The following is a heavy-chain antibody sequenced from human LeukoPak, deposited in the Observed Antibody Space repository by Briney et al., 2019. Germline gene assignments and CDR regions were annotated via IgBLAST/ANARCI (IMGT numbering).Heavy chain of an antibody. Sequence: PGGSLRLSCAASGFAFSSYGMYWVRQAPGKGLEWIAYIRFDGGTKYYADSVKGRFTISRDDAKKSLYLQMNSLRVEDTAIYYCARQSSGIAATDKIDYWGQGTLVTVSS. CDR1: GFAFSSYG. V-gene: IGHV3-33*07. CDR3: ARQSSGIAATDKIDY. J-gene: IGHJ4*02. D-gene: IGHD6-13*01. CDR2: IRFDGGTK.